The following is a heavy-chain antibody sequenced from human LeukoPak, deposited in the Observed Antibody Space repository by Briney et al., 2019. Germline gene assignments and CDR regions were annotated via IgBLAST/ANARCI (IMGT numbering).Heavy chain of an antibody. CDR1: GYTLTELS. CDR3: ATVPTITMVRGVISRGQSLVDY. D-gene: IGHD3-10*01. J-gene: IGHJ4*02. V-gene: IGHV1-24*01. Sequence: ASVEVSCKVSGYTLTELSMHWVRQAPGKGLEWMGGFDPEDGETIYAQKFQGRVTMTEDTSTDTAYMELSSLRSEDTAVYYCATVPTITMVRGVISRGQSLVDYWGQGTLVTVSS. CDR2: FDPEDGET.